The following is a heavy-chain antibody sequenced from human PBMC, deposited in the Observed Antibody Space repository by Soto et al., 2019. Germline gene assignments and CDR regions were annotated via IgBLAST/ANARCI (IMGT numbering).Heavy chain of an antibody. J-gene: IGHJ6*02. CDR2: IIPIFGTA. V-gene: IGHV1-69*13. D-gene: IGHD2-15*01. CDR1: GGPFSSYA. CDR3: ARRASGGNPTYYYGMDV. Sequence: SVKVSCKASGGPFSSYAISWVRQAPGQGLEWMGGIIPIFGTANYAQKFQGRVTITADESTSTAYMELSSLRSEDTAVYYCARRASGGNPTYYYGMDVWGQGTTVTVSS.